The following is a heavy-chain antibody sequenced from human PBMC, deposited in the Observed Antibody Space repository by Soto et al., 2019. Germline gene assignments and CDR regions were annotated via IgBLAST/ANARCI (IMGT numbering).Heavy chain of an antibody. CDR2: IKEDGSQI. V-gene: IGHV3-7*04. J-gene: IGHJ4*02. CDR1: GLIFSNYW. D-gene: IGHD6-13*01. CDR3: ARGGSDSSWYWRD. Sequence: DVQLVESGGGLVQPGGSLRLSCTASGLIFSNYWMTWVRQAPGKGPEWVANIKEDGSQIDYVDSVKGRFTVSRDNAKNSVYLQMNPLSVEGTAIYYCARGGSDSSWYWRDWGQGALVTVSS.